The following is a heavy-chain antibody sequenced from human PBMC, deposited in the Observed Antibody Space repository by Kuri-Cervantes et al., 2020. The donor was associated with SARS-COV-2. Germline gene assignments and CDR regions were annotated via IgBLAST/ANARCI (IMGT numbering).Heavy chain of an antibody. CDR2: ISGSGGST. J-gene: IGHJ2*01. CDR3: ARHYYGDYWYFDL. CDR1: GFTFSSYA. Sequence: GESLKISCAASGFTFSSYAMSWVRQAPGKGLEWVSAISGSGGSTYYADSVKGRFTISRDNSKNTLYLQMNSLRAEDTAVYYCARHYYGDYWYFDLWGRGTLVTVSS. D-gene: IGHD4-17*01. V-gene: IGHV3-23*01.